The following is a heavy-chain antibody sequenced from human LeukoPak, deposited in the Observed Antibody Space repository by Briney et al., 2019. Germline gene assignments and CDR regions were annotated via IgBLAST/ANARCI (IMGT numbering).Heavy chain of an antibody. V-gene: IGHV3-49*04. CDR3: TREGLRIAVAGTVYYYMDV. Sequence: PGGSLRLSCTASGFTFGDYAMSWVRQAPGKGLEWVGFIRSKAYCGTTEYAASVKGRFTISRDDSKSIAYLQMNSLKTEDTAVYYCTREGLRIAVAGTVYYYMDVWGKGTTVTISS. CDR2: IRSKAYCGTT. J-gene: IGHJ6*03. D-gene: IGHD6-19*01. CDR1: GFTFGDYA.